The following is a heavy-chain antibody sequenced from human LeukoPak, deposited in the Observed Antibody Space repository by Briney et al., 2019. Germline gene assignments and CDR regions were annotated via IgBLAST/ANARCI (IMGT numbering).Heavy chain of an antibody. V-gene: IGHV3-21*01. J-gene: IGHJ4*02. Sequence: GESLRLSRAASGFIFSTYTMNWVRKAPGKGLEWVSSITSGSTYISYADSLKGRFTVSRDNARNSLYLQMNSLRAEDTAVYYCARDACSSTSCFRDSWGQGTLVTVSS. CDR2: ITSGSTYI. CDR3: ARDACSSTSCFRDS. D-gene: IGHD2-2*01. CDR1: GFIFSTYT.